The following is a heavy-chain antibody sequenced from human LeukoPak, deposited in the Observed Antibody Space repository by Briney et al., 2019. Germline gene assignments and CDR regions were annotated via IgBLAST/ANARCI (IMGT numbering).Heavy chain of an antibody. J-gene: IGHJ6*03. CDR1: GYRFNTYW. V-gene: IGHV5-51*01. CDR2: INPGDSDT. CDR3: ARGTYGSETYRIYYFYMDV. Sequence: GESLKISCKGSGYRFNTYWIAWVRQMPGKGLEWMGSINPGDSDTRYSPSFQGQVAISADKSISTAYLQWSSLQASDTAMYFCARGTYGSETYRIYYFYMDVWGKGTTVTVAS. D-gene: IGHD3-10*01.